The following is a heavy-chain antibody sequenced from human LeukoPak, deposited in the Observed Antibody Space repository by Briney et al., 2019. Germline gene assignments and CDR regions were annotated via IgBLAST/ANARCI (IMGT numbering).Heavy chain of an antibody. CDR3: AKDLRGYTYGLGY. CDR2: ISASGSST. D-gene: IGHD5-18*01. V-gene: IGHV3-23*01. J-gene: IGHJ4*02. CDR1: GFTFSSYA. Sequence: GGSLRLSGAASGFTFSSYAIGWVRQAPGKGLDWVSSISASGSSTYYADSVKGRFTISRDNSKNTLYLQMSSLRAEDTAIYYCAKDLRGYTYGLGYWGQGTLVTVSS.